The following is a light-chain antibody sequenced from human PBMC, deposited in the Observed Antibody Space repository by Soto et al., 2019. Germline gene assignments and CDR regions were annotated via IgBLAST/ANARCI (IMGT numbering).Light chain of an antibody. J-gene: IGKJ1*01. CDR1: QTISSW. CDR2: KAS. Sequence: DIERAQSNNTLHGPVADRVTITCLASQTISSWLAWYQQKPGKAPKLLIYKASTLKSGVPSRFSGSGSGTEFTLTISSLQPEDFATYYCQQYNSYLWTFAQLAKVDI. V-gene: IGKV1-5*03. CDR3: QQYNSYLWT.